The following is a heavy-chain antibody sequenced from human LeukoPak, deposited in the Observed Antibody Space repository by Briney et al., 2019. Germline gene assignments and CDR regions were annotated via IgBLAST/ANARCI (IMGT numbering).Heavy chain of an antibody. J-gene: IGHJ4*02. Sequence: GGSLRLSCAASGFTFSSYRMNWVRQAPGRGLEWVSSISSSSSYIYYADSVKGRFTISRDNAKNSLYLQMNSLRAEDTAVYYCARSRWLVPDYWGQGTLVTVSS. CDR3: ARSRWLVPDY. CDR1: GFTFSSYR. CDR2: ISSSSSYI. V-gene: IGHV3-21*01. D-gene: IGHD6-19*01.